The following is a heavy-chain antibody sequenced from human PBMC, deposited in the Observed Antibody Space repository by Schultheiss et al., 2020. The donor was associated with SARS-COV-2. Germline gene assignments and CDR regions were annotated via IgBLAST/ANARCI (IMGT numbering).Heavy chain of an antibody. Sequence: GESLKISCAASGFTFRDYGMHWVRQAPGKGLEWVAAMWYDGSNEYHADSVKGRFTISRDNSKDTLYLQMNSLRADDTAVYYCARDVDSSAWNGMDAWGQGTTVTVSS. J-gene: IGHJ6*02. CDR2: MWYDGSNE. D-gene: IGHD6-19*01. CDR3: ARDVDSSAWNGMDA. V-gene: IGHV3-33*01. CDR1: GFTFRDYG.